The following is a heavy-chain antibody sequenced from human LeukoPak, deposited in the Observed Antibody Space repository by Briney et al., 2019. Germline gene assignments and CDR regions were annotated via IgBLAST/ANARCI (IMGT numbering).Heavy chain of an antibody. CDR1: GFTFDDYA. Sequence: GGSLRLSCAASGFTFDDYAMHWVRQAPGKGLEWVSLISWDGGSTYYADSVKGRFIISRGNSKNSLYLQMNSLRADDTALYYCAKDISYDSSGPMETDYWGQGTLVTVSS. CDR3: AKDISYDSSGPMETDY. CDR2: ISWDGGST. J-gene: IGHJ4*02. D-gene: IGHD3-22*01. V-gene: IGHV3-43D*03.